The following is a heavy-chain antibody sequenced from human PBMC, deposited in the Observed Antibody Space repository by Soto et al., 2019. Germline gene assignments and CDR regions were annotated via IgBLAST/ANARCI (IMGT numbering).Heavy chain of an antibody. CDR2: ISSSSSYI. CDR3: ARDQGSSWEYYYYYGMDV. J-gene: IGHJ6*02. V-gene: IGHV3-21*01. CDR1: GFTFSSYS. Sequence: EVQLVESGGGLVKSGGSLRLSCAASGFTFSSYSMNWVRQAPGKGLEWVSSISSSSSYIYYADSVKGRFTISRDNAKNSLYLQMNSLRAEDTAVYYCARDQGSSWEYYYYYGMDVWGQGTTVTVSS. D-gene: IGHD6-13*01.